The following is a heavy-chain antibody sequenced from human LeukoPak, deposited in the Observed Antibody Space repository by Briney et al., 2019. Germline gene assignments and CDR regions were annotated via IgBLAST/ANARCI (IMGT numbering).Heavy chain of an antibody. V-gene: IGHV4-59*01. Sequence: SETLSLTCTVSGGSISSYYCSWIRQPPGMGLDWIGYIYYSGSTNYNPSLKSRVTISVDTSKNQFSLKLTSVTAADTAVYYCARVRFGYGGFDPWGQGTLVTVSS. CDR2: IYYSGST. D-gene: IGHD3-16*01. J-gene: IGHJ5*02. CDR3: ARVRFGYGGFDP. CDR1: GGSISSYY.